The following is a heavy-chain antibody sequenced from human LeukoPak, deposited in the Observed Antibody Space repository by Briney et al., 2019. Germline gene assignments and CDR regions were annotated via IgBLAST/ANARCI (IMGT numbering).Heavy chain of an antibody. CDR1: GGSISSYY. CDR2: IYTSGST. V-gene: IGHV4-4*07. J-gene: IGHJ4*02. CDR3: ARHYYYDSSGSYYFDY. D-gene: IGHD3-22*01. Sequence: KPSETLSLTCTVSGGSISSYYWSWIRQPAGKGLEWIGHIYTSGSTNYNPSLKSRVTMSVDTSKNQFSLKLSSVTAADTAVYYCARHYYYDSSGSYYFDYWGQGTLVTVSS.